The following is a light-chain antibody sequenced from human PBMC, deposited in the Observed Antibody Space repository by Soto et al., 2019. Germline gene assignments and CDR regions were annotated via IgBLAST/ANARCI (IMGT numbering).Light chain of an antibody. J-gene: IGLJ2*01. V-gene: IGLV2-23*01. CDR1: SSDVGSYNL. CDR3: CSYAGSSTLV. Sequence: QSALTQPASVSGSPGQSITISCTGTSSDVGSYNLVSGYQQHPGKAPKLMIYEGSKRPSGVSNRFSGSKSGNTASLTSSGLQAEDEADYYCCSYAGSSTLVFGGGTKLTVL. CDR2: EGS.